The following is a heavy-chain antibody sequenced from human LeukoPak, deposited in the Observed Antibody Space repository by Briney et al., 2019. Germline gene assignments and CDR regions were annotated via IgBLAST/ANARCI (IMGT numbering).Heavy chain of an antibody. D-gene: IGHD7-27*01. J-gene: IGHJ4*02. CDR1: GFTFSSYA. CDR3: ARGPGDQST. CDR2: ASYDGSNK. V-gene: IGHV3-30-3*01. Sequence: GRSLGLSCAASGFTFSSYAMHWVRQAPGKGLEWVAVASYDGSNKYYADSVKGRFTISRDNSKNTLYLQMNSLRAEDTAVYYCARGPGDQSTGGQGTLVTVSS.